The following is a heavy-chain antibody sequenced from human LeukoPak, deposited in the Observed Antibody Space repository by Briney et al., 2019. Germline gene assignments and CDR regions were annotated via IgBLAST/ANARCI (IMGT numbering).Heavy chain of an antibody. CDR1: GFTFSSNY. CDR3: ARVDTAMDLDY. D-gene: IGHD5-18*01. V-gene: IGHV3-66*01. J-gene: IGHJ4*02. Sequence: PGGSLRLSCAASGFTFSSNYMSWVRQAPGKGLEWVSVIYSGGTTYYADSMKGRFTISRDNSKNTLYLQMNSLRAEDTAVYYCARVDTAMDLDYWGQGTLVTATS. CDR2: IYSGGTT.